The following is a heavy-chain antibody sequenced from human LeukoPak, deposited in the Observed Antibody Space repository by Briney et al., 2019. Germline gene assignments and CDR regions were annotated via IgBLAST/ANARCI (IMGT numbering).Heavy chain of an antibody. CDR2: IYYSGST. D-gene: IGHD3-3*02. V-gene: IGHV4-59*08. Sequence: IGYIYYSGSTNYNPSLKSRVTISVDTSKNQFSLKLSSVTAADTAVYYCARLAGGPYNWFDPWGQGTLVTVFS. J-gene: IGHJ5*02. CDR3: ARLAGGPYNWFDP.